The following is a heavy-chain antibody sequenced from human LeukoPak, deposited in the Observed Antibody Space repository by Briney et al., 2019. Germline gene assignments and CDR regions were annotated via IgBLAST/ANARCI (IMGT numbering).Heavy chain of an antibody. Sequence: GRSLRLSCAASGFTFDDYAMHWVRQAPGEGLEWVSGISWNSGSIGYADSVKGRLTISRDNAKNSLYLQMNSLRAEDTALYYCAKGSRSSRGSFDYWGQGTLVTVSS. D-gene: IGHD6-13*01. V-gene: IGHV3-9*01. CDR1: GFTFDDYA. J-gene: IGHJ4*02. CDR3: AKGSRSSRGSFDY. CDR2: ISWNSGSI.